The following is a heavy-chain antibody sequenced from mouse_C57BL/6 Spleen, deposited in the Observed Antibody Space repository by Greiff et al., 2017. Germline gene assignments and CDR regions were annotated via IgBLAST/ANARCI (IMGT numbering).Heavy chain of an antibody. D-gene: IGHD2-3*01. CDR2: IDPSDSYT. Sequence: QVQLQQPGAELVKPGASVKLSCKASGYTFTSYWMQWVKQRPGQGLEWIGEIDPSDSYTNYNQKFKGKATLTVDTSSSTAYMPLSSLTSEDSAVYYCARWGPGYDGYYWGQGTTLTVSS. V-gene: IGHV1-50*01. CDR1: GYTFTSYW. J-gene: IGHJ2*01. CDR3: ARWGPGYDGYY.